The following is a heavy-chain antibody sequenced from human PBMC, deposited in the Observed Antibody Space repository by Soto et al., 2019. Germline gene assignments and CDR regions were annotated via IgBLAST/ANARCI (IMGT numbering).Heavy chain of an antibody. CDR2: IYHSGST. CDR1: GGSISSSNW. J-gene: IGHJ6*02. V-gene: IGHV4-4*02. D-gene: IGHD6-19*01. Sequence: SETLSLTCAVSGGSISSSNWWSWVRQPPGKGLEWIGEIYHSGSTNYNPSLKSRVTISVDKSKNQFSLKLSSVTAADTAVYYCARNNVVAVAVYYYYGMDVWGQGTTVTVSS. CDR3: ARNNVVAVAVYYYYGMDV.